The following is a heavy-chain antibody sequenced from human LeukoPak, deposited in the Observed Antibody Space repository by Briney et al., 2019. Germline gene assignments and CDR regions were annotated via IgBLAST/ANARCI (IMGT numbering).Heavy chain of an antibody. CDR3: AREYSTSRYFDY. D-gene: IGHD6-6*01. Sequence: GGSLRLSCGASGFTFSSYLMHWVRHAPGKGLLWVSRINSDGSNTNYADSVKGRFTISRDNANNTLYLQMDSLRAEDTAVYYCAREYSTSRYFDYWGQGTLVTVSS. CDR2: INSDGSNT. CDR1: GFTFSSYL. V-gene: IGHV3-74*01. J-gene: IGHJ4*01.